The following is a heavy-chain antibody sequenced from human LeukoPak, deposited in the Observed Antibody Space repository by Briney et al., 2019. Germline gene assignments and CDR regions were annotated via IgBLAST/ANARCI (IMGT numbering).Heavy chain of an antibody. CDR1: GGTFSSYA. J-gene: IGHJ4*02. CDR3: AIGRYNNLMDY. V-gene: IGHV1-69*04. CDR2: IIPILGIA. Sequence: SVKVSCKASGGTFSSYAISWVRQAPGQGLEWMGRIIPILGIANYAQKFQGRVTITADKSTSTAYMELSSLRSEDTAVYYCAIGRYNNLMDYWGQGTLVTVSS. D-gene: IGHD1-14*01.